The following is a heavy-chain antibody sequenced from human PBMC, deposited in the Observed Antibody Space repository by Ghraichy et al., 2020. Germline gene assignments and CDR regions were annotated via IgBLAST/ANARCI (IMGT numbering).Heavy chain of an antibody. D-gene: IGHD3-10*01. V-gene: IGHV4-34*01. CDR1: GGSFSGYY. Sequence: SETLSLTCAVYGGSFSGYYWSWIRQPPGKGLEWIGEINHSGSTNYNPSLKSRVTISVDTSKNQFSLKLSSVTAADTAGYYCARGRTMVRGVKSRSAFDIWGQGTMVTVSS. CDR3: ARGRTMVRGVKSRSAFDI. CDR2: INHSGST. J-gene: IGHJ3*02.